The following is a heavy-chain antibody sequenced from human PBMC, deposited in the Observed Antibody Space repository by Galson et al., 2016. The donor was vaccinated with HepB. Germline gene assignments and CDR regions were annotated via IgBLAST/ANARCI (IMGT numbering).Heavy chain of an antibody. CDR3: ARASWYTFDT. Sequence: SLRLSCAASGFTFSDYYMSWIRQAPGKGPEWLSDIHKSGTATYYLDSVKGRFTMSRDNAKNSLYLQINSLRAEDTAVYYCARASWYTFDTWGQGTMVTVSS. V-gene: IGHV3-11*01. J-gene: IGHJ3*02. CDR2: IHKSGTAT. CDR1: GFTFSDYY. D-gene: IGHD1-14*01.